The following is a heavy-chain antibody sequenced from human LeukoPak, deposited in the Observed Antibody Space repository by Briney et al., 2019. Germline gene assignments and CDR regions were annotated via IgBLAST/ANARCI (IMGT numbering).Heavy chain of an antibody. CDR2: INPNSGTT. J-gene: IGHJ5*02. Sequence: ASVKVSCKASGYTFTGYYMHWVRQAPGQGLEWMGWINPNSGTTGYAQKFQGRVTMTRNISMKVAFLELNNLTFDDTAVYYCARTGTTVGDWIDPWGRGTLITVSS. CDR3: ARTGTTVGDWIDP. D-gene: IGHD1-1*01. V-gene: IGHV1-8*02. CDR1: GYTFTGYY.